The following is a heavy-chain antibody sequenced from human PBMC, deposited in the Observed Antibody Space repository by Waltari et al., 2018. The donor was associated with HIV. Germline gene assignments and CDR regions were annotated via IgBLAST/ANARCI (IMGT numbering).Heavy chain of an antibody. D-gene: IGHD6-19*01. V-gene: IGHV3-23*01. Sequence: EVQLLESGGGLVQPGGSLRLSCAASGLTFSSFVMSWVRQAPGKGLEWVSFIGGSGGDTYYADSVRGRFTVSRDNSKNTLYLQLNSLRAEDTAVYYCAIASYSGGWYWENWGQGTLVTVSS. CDR1: GLTFSSFV. CDR3: AIASYSGGWYWEN. CDR2: IGGSGGDT. J-gene: IGHJ4*02.